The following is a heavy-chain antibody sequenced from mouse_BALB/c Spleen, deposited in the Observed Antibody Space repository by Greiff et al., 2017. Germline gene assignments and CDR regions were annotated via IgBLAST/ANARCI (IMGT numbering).Heavy chain of an antibody. D-gene: IGHD1-1*02. CDR2: IWAGGST. CDR3: DRDGVERRFAY. V-gene: IGHV2-9*02. CDR1: GFSLPSYG. Sequence: QVQLQQSGPGLVAPSQSLSITCTVSGFSLPSYGVHWVRQPPGKGLEWLGVIWAGGSTNYNSALMSRLSISKNNSKSQVFLKMNSRQTDDTAMYYCDRDGVERRFAYWGQGTLVTVSA. J-gene: IGHJ3*01.